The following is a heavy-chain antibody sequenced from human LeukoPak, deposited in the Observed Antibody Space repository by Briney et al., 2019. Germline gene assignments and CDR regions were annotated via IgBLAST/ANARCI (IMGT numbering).Heavy chain of an antibody. J-gene: IGHJ1*01. CDR3: ARHLGLMTNLQY. D-gene: IGHD3-16*01. V-gene: IGHV4-59*08. CDR2: IDHNGRT. CDR1: GGSISRYY. Sequence: SETLSLTCTVSGGSISRYYWSWIRLPPGKGLEYIGCIDHNGRTDYSPSLQSRVTMSVDTSKNQFSLNLTSVTAADTAVYYCARHLGLMTNLQYWGPGTLITVSS.